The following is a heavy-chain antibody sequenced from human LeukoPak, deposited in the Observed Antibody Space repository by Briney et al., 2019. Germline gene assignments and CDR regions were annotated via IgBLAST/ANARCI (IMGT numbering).Heavy chain of an antibody. CDR1: GFTFSSYA. V-gene: IGHV3-23*01. Sequence: GGSLRPSCAASGFTFSSYAMSWVRQAPGKGLEWVSGISGSGGSTYYADSVKGRFTISRDNSKNTLYLQMNSLRAEDTAVYYCAKDTSSSRKSRIDYWGQGTLVTVSS. CDR2: ISGSGGST. D-gene: IGHD6-13*01. CDR3: AKDTSSSRKSRIDY. J-gene: IGHJ4*02.